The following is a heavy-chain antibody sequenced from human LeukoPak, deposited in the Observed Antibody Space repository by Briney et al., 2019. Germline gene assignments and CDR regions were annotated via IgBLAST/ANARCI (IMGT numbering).Heavy chain of an antibody. CDR1: GYIFTSYY. CDR3: ASGYYYDSSGYPYAFDI. CDR2: INPNSGGT. V-gene: IGHV1-2*02. D-gene: IGHD3-22*01. J-gene: IGHJ3*02. Sequence: ASVKVSCKASGYIFTSYYMHWVRQAPGQGLEWMGWINPNSGGTNYAQKFQGRVTMTRDTSISTAYMELSRLRSDDTAVYYCASGYYYDSSGYPYAFDIWGQGTMVTVSS.